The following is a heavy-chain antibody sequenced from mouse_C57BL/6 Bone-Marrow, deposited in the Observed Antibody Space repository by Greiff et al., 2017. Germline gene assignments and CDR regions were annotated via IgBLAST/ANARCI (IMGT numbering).Heavy chain of an antibody. CDR2: IDPENCDT. J-gene: IGHJ4*01. CDR1: GFNIKDDY. Sequence: EVKLQESGAELVRPGASVKLSCTASGFNIKDDYMHWVKQRPEQGLEWIGWIDPENCDTEYASKFQGKATITADTSSNTAYLQLSSLTSEDTAVYYCTGGNYGGNYAMDYWGQGTSVTVSS. CDR3: TGGNYGGNYAMDY. D-gene: IGHD2-1*01. V-gene: IGHV14-4*01.